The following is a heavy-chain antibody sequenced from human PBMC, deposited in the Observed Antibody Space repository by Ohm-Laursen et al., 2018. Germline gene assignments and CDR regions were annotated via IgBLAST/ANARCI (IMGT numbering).Heavy chain of an antibody. Sequence: ASVKVSCKASGYTFTSYDINWVRQATGQGLEWMGCMSPDSGDTRYAQRFQGRLTMTGNTSISTAYMELSSLRSEDTAVYYCATNYYDSSGLHDWGQGTLVTVSS. CDR3: ATNYYDSSGLHD. CDR2: MSPDSGDT. CDR1: GYTFTSYD. D-gene: IGHD3-22*01. V-gene: IGHV1-8*01. J-gene: IGHJ4*02.